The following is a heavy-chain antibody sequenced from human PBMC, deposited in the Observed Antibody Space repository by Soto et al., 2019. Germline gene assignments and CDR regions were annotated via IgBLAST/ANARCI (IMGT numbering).Heavy chain of an antibody. Sequence: ASETLSLTCTVSGGSISSSSYYWGWIRQPPGKGLEWIGSIYYSGSTYYNPSLKSRVTISVDTSKNQFSLKLSSVTAADTAVYYCASSYYDFWSGYPFDPWGQGTLVTVSS. D-gene: IGHD3-3*01. CDR1: GGSISSSSYY. V-gene: IGHV4-39*01. CDR2: IYYSGST. CDR3: ASSYYDFWSGYPFDP. J-gene: IGHJ5*02.